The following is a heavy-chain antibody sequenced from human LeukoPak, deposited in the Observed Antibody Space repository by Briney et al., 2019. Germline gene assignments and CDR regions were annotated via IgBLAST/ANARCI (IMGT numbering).Heavy chain of an antibody. CDR1: GGSISSYY. J-gene: IGHJ3*02. Sequence: SETLSLTCTVSGGSISSYYWSWIRHPPGKGLEWIGYIYYSGSTNYNPSLKSRVTISVDTSKNQFSLKLSSVTAADTAVYYCASYTTSRYCSSTSCYRAFDIWGQGTMVTVSS. CDR3: ASYTTSRYCSSTSCYRAFDI. V-gene: IGHV4-59*01. CDR2: IYYSGST. D-gene: IGHD2-2*01.